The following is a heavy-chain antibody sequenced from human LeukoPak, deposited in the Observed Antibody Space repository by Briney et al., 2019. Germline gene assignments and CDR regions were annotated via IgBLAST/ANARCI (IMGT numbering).Heavy chain of an antibody. J-gene: IGHJ6*02. V-gene: IGHV1-2*02. Sequence: ASVKVSCKASGYTFADYHIHWVRQAPGQGLEWMGRINPNSGGTNYAQKFQGRVTMTRDTSISTAYMELSRLRSDDTAVYYCARDMLRYYYDSSGYYPDYYYGMDVWGQGTTVTVSS. D-gene: IGHD3-22*01. CDR3: ARDMLRYYYDSSGYYPDYYYGMDV. CDR1: GYTFADYH. CDR2: INPNSGGT.